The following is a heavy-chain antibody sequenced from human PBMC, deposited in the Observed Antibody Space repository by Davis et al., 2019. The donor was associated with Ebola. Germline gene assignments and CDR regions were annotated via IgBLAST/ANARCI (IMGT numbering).Heavy chain of an antibody. CDR1: GGSISSYY. V-gene: IGHV4-59*01. Sequence: SETLSLTCTVSGGSISSYYWGWIRQPPGKGLEWIGYIYYSGSTNYNPSLKSRVTISVDTSKNQFSLKLSSVTAADTAVYYCASLHYDFWSGYYTTHWFDPWGQGTLVTVSS. CDR3: ASLHYDFWSGYYTTHWFDP. J-gene: IGHJ5*02. D-gene: IGHD3-3*01. CDR2: IYYSGST.